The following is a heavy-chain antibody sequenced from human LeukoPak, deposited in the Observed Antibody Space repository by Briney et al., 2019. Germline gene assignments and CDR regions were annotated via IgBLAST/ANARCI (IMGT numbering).Heavy chain of an antibody. CDR1: GGSISSSSYY. D-gene: IGHD3-10*01. V-gene: IGHV4-39*01. CDR3: AGLVYYGRYGSGYYFDY. Sequence: PSETLSLTCTVSGGSISSSSYYWGWIRQPPGKGLEWIGSIYYSGSTYYNPSLKSRVTISVDTSKNQFSLKLSSVTAADTAVYYCAGLVYYGRYGSGYYFDYWGQGTLVTVSS. J-gene: IGHJ4*02. CDR2: IYYSGST.